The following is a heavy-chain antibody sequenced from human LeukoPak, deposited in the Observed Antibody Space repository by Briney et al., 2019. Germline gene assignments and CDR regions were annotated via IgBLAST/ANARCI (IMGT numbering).Heavy chain of an antibody. V-gene: IGHV5-51*01. CDR1: GYSFTSYW. D-gene: IGHD6-19*01. CDR3: ARPRQWLVHDAFDI. Sequence: GECLKISCKGPGYSFTSYWIGWVRQMRGKGLEWMGIIYPGDSDTRYSPSFQGQVTISADKSISTAYLQWSSLKASDTAMYYCARPRQWLVHDAFDIWGQGTMVTVSS. CDR2: IYPGDSDT. J-gene: IGHJ3*02.